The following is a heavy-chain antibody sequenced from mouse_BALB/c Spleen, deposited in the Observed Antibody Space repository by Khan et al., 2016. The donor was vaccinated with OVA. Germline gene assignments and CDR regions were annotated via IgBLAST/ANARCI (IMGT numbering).Heavy chain of an antibody. V-gene: IGHV3-8*02. J-gene: IGHJ2*01. D-gene: IGHD2-10*01. CDR1: GDSITSGY. CDR2: ISYSGNT. CDR3: TWTSYCDNYCFDY. Sequence: EVQLQESGPSLVKPSQTLSLTCSVTGDSITSGYWNWIRKFPGNKVEYMGYISYSGNTYYNPSLKSRISITRDTSKNQYYLQLNSVTTDDAATYYCTWTSYCDNYCFDYWGQGTTLTVSS.